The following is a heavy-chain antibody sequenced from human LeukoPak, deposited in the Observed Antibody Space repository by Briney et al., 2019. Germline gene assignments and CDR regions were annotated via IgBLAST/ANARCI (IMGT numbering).Heavy chain of an antibody. Sequence: GGSLRLSCAAPGFTFSSYWMTWVRQDTGKGLEWVANIKQHGSEKYYVDSVKGRFTISRHNAKNSLYLQMNSLRAEDTAVYYCARGLNTDYWGQGTLVTVSS. J-gene: IGHJ4*02. CDR3: ARGLNTDY. V-gene: IGHV3-7*04. CDR2: IKQHGSEK. D-gene: IGHD2-2*02. CDR1: GFTFSSYW.